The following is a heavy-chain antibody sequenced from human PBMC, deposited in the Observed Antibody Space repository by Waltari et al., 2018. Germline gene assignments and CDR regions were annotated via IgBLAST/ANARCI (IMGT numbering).Heavy chain of an antibody. CDR3: ATRIAYYYDSSGYYFNY. D-gene: IGHD3-22*01. V-gene: IGHV1-24*01. J-gene: IGHJ4*02. CDR2: FDPEDGET. CDR1: GYTLTDLS. Sequence: QVQLVQSGAEVKKPGASVKVSCKVSGYTLTDLSMTWVRQAPGQGLEWMGGFDPEDGETIYAQNFQGRVTMSEDTSTDTAYMELSSLRSEDTAVYYCATRIAYYYDSSGYYFNYWGQGSLVTVSS.